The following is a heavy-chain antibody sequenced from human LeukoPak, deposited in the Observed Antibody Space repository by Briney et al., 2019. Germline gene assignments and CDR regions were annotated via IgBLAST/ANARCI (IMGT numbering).Heavy chain of an antibody. J-gene: IGHJ3*02. Sequence: ASVKVSCKASGGTFSSYAISWVRPAPGQGLEWMGGIIPIFGTANYAQKFQGRVTITTDESTSTAYMELSSLRSEDTAVYYCARERGWEPPYLGAFDIWGQGTMVTVSS. CDR3: ARERGWEPPYLGAFDI. CDR1: GGTFSSYA. D-gene: IGHD1-26*01. CDR2: IIPIFGTA. V-gene: IGHV1-69*05.